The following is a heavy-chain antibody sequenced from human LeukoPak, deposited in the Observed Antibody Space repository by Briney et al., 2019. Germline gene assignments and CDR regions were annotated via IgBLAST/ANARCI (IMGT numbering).Heavy chain of an antibody. CDR1: GFTFSSYW. CDR3: ASRSAGLQSDYYYYMDV. V-gene: IGHV3-74*01. D-gene: IGHD4-11*01. J-gene: IGHJ6*03. Sequence: PGRSLRLSCAASGFTFSSYWMHWVRQAPGEGRVWVSRINTDGSSISYADSVKGRFTISRDNAKNTLYLQMNSLRAEDTAVYYCASRSAGLQSDYYYYMDVWGKGTTVTVSS. CDR2: INTDGSSI.